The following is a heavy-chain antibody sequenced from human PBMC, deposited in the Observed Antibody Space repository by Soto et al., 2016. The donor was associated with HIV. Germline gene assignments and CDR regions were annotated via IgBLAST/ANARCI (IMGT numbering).Heavy chain of an antibody. Sequence: QVQLQESGPGLVIPSETLSLTCAVSNGSFTSYYWTWIRQPPGKGLEWIGCIYYNGTINYNSSLKSRLTISVNRSRKQFSLKVTSVTAADTAIYYCATTTTTITPAHFDHWGQGALVTV. V-gene: IGHV4-59*13. CDR2: IYYNGTI. D-gene: IGHD3-10*01. CDR3: ATTTTTITPAHFDH. CDR1: NGSFTSYY. J-gene: IGHJ4*02.